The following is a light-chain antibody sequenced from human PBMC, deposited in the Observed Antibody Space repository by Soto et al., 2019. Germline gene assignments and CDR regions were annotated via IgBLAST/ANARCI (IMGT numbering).Light chain of an antibody. Sequence: DIQMTQSPSSLSASVGDTVTITCRASQSIGKHLNWYQQKPGKAPKFLIYSVSSLQGGVPSRFSGSGSGTDFTLTINSLQPEDFATYYCQQGYSSAITFGQGTRLEI. CDR2: SVS. CDR3: QQGYSSAIT. J-gene: IGKJ5*01. CDR1: QSIGKH. V-gene: IGKV1-39*01.